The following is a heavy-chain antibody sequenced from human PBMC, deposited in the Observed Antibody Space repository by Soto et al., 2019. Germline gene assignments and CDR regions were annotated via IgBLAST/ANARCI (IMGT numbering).Heavy chain of an antibody. J-gene: IGHJ4*02. V-gene: IGHV3-33*01. CDR1: GFTFSSYG. Sequence: GGSLRLSCAASGFTFSSYGMHWVRQAPGKGLEWVAVIWYDGSNKYYADSVKGRFTISRDNSKNTLYLQMNSLRAEDTAVYYCARDQDSSGWDPGSDYWGQGTLVTVSS. CDR3: ARDQDSSGWDPGSDY. D-gene: IGHD6-19*01. CDR2: IWYDGSNK.